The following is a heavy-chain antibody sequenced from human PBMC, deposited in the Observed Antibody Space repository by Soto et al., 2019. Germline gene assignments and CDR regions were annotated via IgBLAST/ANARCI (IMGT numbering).Heavy chain of an antibody. CDR2: IYSDLRT. V-gene: IGHV3-53*01. Sequence: GSLRLSCAVSGLNISINYMSWVRQAPGKGLEWVAIIYSDLRTDYADSVKGRFTISRDNSESTLFLQMNSLRADDTALYYCGKERRGSGWFVCSYWGQGILVTVSS. CDR1: GLNISINY. J-gene: IGHJ4*02. CDR3: GKERRGSGWFVCSY. D-gene: IGHD6-19*01.